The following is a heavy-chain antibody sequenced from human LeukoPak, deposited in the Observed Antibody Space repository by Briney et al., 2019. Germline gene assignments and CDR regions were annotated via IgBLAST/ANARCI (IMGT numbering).Heavy chain of an antibody. CDR2: IHSSGGII. CDR3: ARDPPGTTGYFDL. D-gene: IGHD1-7*01. J-gene: IGHJ2*01. CDR1: GFTFSSYE. Sequence: GGSLRLSCEASGFTFSSYEMNWVRQAPGKGLEWVSYIHSSGGIIYYADSVKGRSTISRDNAKNSLYLQMNSLRAEDTAVYYCARDPPGTTGYFDLWGRGTLVTVSS. V-gene: IGHV3-48*03.